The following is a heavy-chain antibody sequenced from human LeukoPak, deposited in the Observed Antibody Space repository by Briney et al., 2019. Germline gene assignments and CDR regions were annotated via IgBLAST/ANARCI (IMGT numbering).Heavy chain of an antibody. V-gene: IGHV3-30*02. D-gene: IGHD6-19*01. Sequence: GGSLRLSCAASGFTFSNYGMDWVRQTPGKGLEWVAIIWYDGGNKYYADSVKGRFTISRDNSKNTLYLQMNSLRAEDTAVYYCVKDQSSGWYFARDSYFDYWGQGTLVTVSS. CDR3: VKDQSSGWYFARDSYFDY. CDR2: IWYDGGNK. CDR1: GFTFSNYG. J-gene: IGHJ4*02.